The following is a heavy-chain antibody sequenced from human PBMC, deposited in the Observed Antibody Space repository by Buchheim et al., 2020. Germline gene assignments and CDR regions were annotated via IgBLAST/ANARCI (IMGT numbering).Heavy chain of an antibody. CDR3: ARAGGTTILGAYFDL. J-gene: IGHJ4*02. V-gene: IGHV4-34*12. CDR2: IFHSGSP. CDR1: GGSFSSYY. Sequence: QVQLQQWGAGLLKPSETLSLTCAVYGGSFSSYYWSWIRQPPGKGLEWIGEIFHSGSPKYSPSLKSRLNLSADTSKNQFSLRLRSVTAADTAVYYCARAGGTTILGAYFDLWGQGIL. D-gene: IGHD3-16*01.